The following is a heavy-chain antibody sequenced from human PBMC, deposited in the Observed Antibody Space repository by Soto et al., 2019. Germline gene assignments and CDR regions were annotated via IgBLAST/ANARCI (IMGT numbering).Heavy chain of an antibody. J-gene: IGHJ4*02. D-gene: IGHD5-18*01. CDR1: GFSLSTSGVG. V-gene: IGHV2-5*02. Sequence: QITLKESGPTLGKPTQTLTLTCTFSGFSLSTSGVGVGWIRQPPGKALEWLALIYWDDDKRFSPSLKRRLTITKDTSKNQVVLTMTNMDPEDTATYYCAHRGYNYGFDYWGQGTLVTVSS. CDR3: AHRGYNYGFDY. CDR2: IYWDDDK.